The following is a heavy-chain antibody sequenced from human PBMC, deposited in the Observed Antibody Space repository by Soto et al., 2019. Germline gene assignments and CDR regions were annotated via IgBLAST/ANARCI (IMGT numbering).Heavy chain of an antibody. J-gene: IGHJ6*02. CDR1: GFSLHPCGMC. CDR3: ARMGASGSYYQSPNYYYYGMDV. D-gene: IGHD3-10*01. V-gene: IGHV2-70*01. CDR2: IDWDDDK. Sequence: GSGAKLVKPTQTLTLTCTLSGFSLHPCGMCVSRIRPPPGKALEGLALIDWDDDKYYSTSLKTRLTISKDTSKNQVVLTMTNMDPADTATYYCARMGASGSYYQSPNYYYYGMDVWGQGTTVTVSS.